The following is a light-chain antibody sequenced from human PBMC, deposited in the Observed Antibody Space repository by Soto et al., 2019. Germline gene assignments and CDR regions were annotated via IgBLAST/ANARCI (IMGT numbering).Light chain of an antibody. J-gene: IGKJ3*01. Sequence: EIVLTQSPATLSLSPGERAILSCRASQSVSSFLAWYQKKPGQAPRLLIYDISIRATGIPARFSASGFGTDFTLTISSLEPEDFAVYYCHHRYNWPESFGPGTRVDF. V-gene: IGKV3-11*01. CDR1: QSVSSF. CDR3: HHRYNWPES. CDR2: DIS.